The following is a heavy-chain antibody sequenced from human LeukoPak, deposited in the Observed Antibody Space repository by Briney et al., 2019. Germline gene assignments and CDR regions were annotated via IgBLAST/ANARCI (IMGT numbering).Heavy chain of an antibody. D-gene: IGHD3-22*01. V-gene: IGHV3-15*01. Sequence: GGSLRLSCAASGFTFSNAWMSWVRQAPGKGLEWVGRIKSKTDGGTTDYAAPVKGRFTISRDDSKNTLYLQMNSLKTEDTAVYYCTTDKSANLPSYYYDSSGYTHQYFDYWGQGTLVTVSS. CDR3: TTDKSANLPSYYYDSSGYTHQYFDY. CDR1: GFTFSNAW. J-gene: IGHJ4*02. CDR2: IKSKTDGGTT.